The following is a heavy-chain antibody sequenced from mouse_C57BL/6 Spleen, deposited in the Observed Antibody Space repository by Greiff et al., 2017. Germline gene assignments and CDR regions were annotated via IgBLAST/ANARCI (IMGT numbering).Heavy chain of an antibody. Sequence: VQLQQSGAELVRPGASVTLSCKASGYTFTDYEMHWVKQTPVHGLEWIGAIDPETGGTAYNQKFKGKAILTADKSSSIAYMELRSLTSEDSAVYYCTRRGNFYFDYWGQGTTLTVSS. CDR1: GYTFTDYE. V-gene: IGHV1-15*01. D-gene: IGHD2-1*01. CDR2: IDPETGGT. J-gene: IGHJ2*01. CDR3: TRRGNFYFDY.